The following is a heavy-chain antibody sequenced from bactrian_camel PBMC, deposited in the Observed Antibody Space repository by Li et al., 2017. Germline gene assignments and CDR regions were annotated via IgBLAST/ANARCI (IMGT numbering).Heavy chain of an antibody. CDR1: IHLQLLC. V-gene: IGHV3S42*01. Sequence: VQLVESGGGLVQPGGVSGTPLCSLWIHLQLLCHELGPPGSREGLEWVAGINSRTDGTTVYAESVKGRFTISIDNAKNTLYLQMNSLRTGDTAVYYCAIGLFADFGLGLGTQVTVS. D-gene: IGHD5*01. CDR2: INSRTDGTT. J-gene: IGHJ4*01.